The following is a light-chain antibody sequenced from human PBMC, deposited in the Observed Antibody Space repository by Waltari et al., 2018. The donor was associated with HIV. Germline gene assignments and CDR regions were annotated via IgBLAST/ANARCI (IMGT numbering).Light chain of an antibody. J-gene: IGKJ2*01. Sequence: DIQMTQSPSSLSASVGDGVTITCRATQSISSYLNWYRQKPGAAPKLLIYGASTWHSGVPSRISGSGSGTDFTLTINNLQPEEFAIYDCQQSYSTPYTFGQGTKVEIK. CDR1: QSISSY. CDR3: QQSYSTPYT. CDR2: GAS. V-gene: IGKV1-39*01.